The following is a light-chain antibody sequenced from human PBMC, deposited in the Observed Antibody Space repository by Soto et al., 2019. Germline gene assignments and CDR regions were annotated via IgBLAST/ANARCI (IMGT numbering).Light chain of an antibody. Sequence: EIVLTQSPGTLSLSPGERATLSCRASQSVSSSYLAWYQQKPGQAPRLLISGASSRATGIPDRCSGSGSGTDFALTISRLEPEDFAVYYCQQYGSSPWTFGQGTKVEIK. CDR2: GAS. CDR1: QSVSSSY. J-gene: IGKJ1*01. CDR3: QQYGSSPWT. V-gene: IGKV3-20*01.